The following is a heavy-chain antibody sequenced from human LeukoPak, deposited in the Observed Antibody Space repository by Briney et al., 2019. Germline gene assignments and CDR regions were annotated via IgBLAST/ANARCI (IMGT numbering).Heavy chain of an antibody. D-gene: IGHD1-26*01. CDR3: AREGGSYYYYYMDV. CDR2: ISSSSSTI. J-gene: IGHJ6*03. Sequence: GGSLRLSCATSGFTFSSYSMNWVRQAPGKGLEWVSYISSSSSTIYYADSVKGRFTISRDNAKNSLCLQMNSLRAEDTAVYYCAREGGSYYYYYMDVWGKGTTVTVSS. CDR1: GFTFSSYS. V-gene: IGHV3-48*01.